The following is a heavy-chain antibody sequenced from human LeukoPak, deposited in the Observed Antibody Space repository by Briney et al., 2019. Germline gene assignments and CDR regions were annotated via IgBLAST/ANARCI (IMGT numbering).Heavy chain of an antibody. V-gene: IGHV3-21*01. CDR3: ARDIGRGDY. CDR1: GFTFSSYS. J-gene: IGHJ4*02. CDR2: ISSSSSYI. D-gene: IGHD1-26*01. Sequence: GGSLRLSCAASGFTFSSYSMNWVRQAPGQGLEWVSSISSSSSYIYYADSVKGRFTISRDNTKNSLYLQMNSLRAGDTTVYYCARDIGRGDYWGQGTLVTVSS.